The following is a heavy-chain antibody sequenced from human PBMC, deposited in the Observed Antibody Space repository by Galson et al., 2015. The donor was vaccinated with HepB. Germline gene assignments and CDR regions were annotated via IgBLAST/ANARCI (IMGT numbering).Heavy chain of an antibody. J-gene: IGHJ5*02. CDR1: GFTFSSYW. CDR3: ARDSLEVVVAATPDWFDP. CDR2: IKQDGSEK. D-gene: IGHD2-15*01. V-gene: IGHV3-7*05. Sequence: SLRLSCAASGFTFSSYWMSWVRQAPGKGLEWVANIKQDGSEKYYVDSVKGRFTISRDNAKNSLYLQMNSLRAEDTAVYYCARDSLEVVVAATPDWFDPWGQGTLVTVSS.